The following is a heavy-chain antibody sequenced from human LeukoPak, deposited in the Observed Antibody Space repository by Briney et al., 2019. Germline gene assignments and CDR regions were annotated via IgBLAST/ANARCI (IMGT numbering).Heavy chain of an antibody. CDR2: IYTSGTA. Sequence: PSETLSLTCTVSRDSISNYYWSWLRQPAGKGLEWIGRIYTSGTADYDPSLKSRVTMSVATSKNQFSLRLRSVTDSDTAMYHRMCEYHVTYYYYYYMDFWGKGTTVTVSS. CDR3: MCEYHVTYYYYYYMDF. CDR1: RDSISNYY. J-gene: IGHJ6*03. D-gene: IGHD2-2*01. V-gene: IGHV4-4*07.